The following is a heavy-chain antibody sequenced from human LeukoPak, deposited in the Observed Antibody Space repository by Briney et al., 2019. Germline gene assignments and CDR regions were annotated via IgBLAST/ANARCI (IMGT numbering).Heavy chain of an antibody. D-gene: IGHD6-13*01. CDR1: GGSISSHY. CDR2: IYHSGNT. J-gene: IGHJ3*02. CDR3: ARALTYSSSSVSAFDI. Sequence: PSETLSLTCTVSGGSISSHYWTWIRQPPGRGLEWIGYIYHSGNTYDNPSLKSRVTISLDTSKNQFSLKLSSVTAADTAVYHCARALTYSSSSVSAFDIWGQGTMVTVSS. V-gene: IGHV4-59*11.